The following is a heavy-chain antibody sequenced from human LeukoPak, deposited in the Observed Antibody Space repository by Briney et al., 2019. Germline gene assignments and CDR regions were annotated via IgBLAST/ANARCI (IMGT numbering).Heavy chain of an antibody. V-gene: IGHV4-34*01. J-gene: IGHJ4*02. Sequence: SETLSLTCAVYGGSFSGYYWSWIRQPPGKGLEWIGEINHSGSTNYNPSLKSRVTISVDTSKNQFSLKLSSVTAADTAVYYCARLSKRVGATMEWGQGTLVTVSS. CDR2: INHSGST. CDR1: GGSFSGYY. CDR3: ARLSKRVGATME. D-gene: IGHD1-26*01.